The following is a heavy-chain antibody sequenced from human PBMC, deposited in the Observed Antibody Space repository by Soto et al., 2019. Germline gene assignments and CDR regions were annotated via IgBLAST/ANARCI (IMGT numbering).Heavy chain of an antibody. CDR2: INGGNGKS. Sequence: QVQLVQSGAEVKKPGASVKVSCEASGYTFSTYEMHWVRQAPGQRPEWMGWINGGNGKSKYSETLQGRVTFTRDTSASTAYMELTSLRSVNAAGYYCWRRGGATFTHYYYDMDVWGTGTTVTVSS. D-gene: IGHD1-26*01. CDR3: WRRGGATFTHYYYDMDV. CDR1: GYTFSTYE. V-gene: IGHV1-3*01. J-gene: IGHJ6*03.